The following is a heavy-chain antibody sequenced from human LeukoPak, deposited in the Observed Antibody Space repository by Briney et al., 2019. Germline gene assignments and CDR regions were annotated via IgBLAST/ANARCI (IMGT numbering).Heavy chain of an antibody. D-gene: IGHD3/OR15-3a*01. V-gene: IGHV1-46*01. J-gene: IGHJ3*02. CDR2: NNPTGDST. CDR1: GYTFTSYY. CDR3: ARPNGLDAFDI. Sequence: GASVKVSCKASGYTFTSYYIHWVRQAPGQGLEWMGINNPTGDSTTYAQKFQGRITMTRDTSTSTVYMELSSLRSEDTALYYCARPNGLDAFDIWGQGTMVTVSS.